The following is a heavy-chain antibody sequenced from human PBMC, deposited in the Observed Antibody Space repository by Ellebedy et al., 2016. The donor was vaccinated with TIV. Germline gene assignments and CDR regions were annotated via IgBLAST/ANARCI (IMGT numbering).Heavy chain of an antibody. CDR1: GGSISSGGYY. Sequence: MPSETLSLTCTVSGGSISSGGYYWSWVRQPPGKGLEWIGEIYHSGSTNYNPSLKSRVTISVDKSKNQFSLKLSSVTAADTAVYYCARATPFYDYVWGSYRPHSWFDPWGQGTLVTVSS. J-gene: IGHJ5*02. D-gene: IGHD3-16*02. CDR2: IYHSGST. CDR3: ARATPFYDYVWGSYRPHSWFDP. V-gene: IGHV4-39*07.